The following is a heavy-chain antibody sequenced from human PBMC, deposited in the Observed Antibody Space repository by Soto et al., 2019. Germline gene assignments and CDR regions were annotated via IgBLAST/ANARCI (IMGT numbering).Heavy chain of an antibody. CDR1: GYTFTAYY. D-gene: IGHD3-10*02. V-gene: IGHV1-2*02. CDR3: ARNMDYYYGRGSGNGHGV. Sequence: QVQLVQSGAEVKEPGDSVRVSCEASGYTFTAYYIHWVRQAPGQGLEWMGWINPKFGDTTYAQDFQGRVSMTRDMSISTVYMELSSLTSYDTAIYYCARNMDYYYGRGSGNGHGVWGQGTTVTV. CDR2: INPKFGDT. J-gene: IGHJ6*02.